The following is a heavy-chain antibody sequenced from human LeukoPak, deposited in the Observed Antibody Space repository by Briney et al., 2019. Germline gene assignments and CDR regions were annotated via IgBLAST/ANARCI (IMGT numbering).Heavy chain of an antibody. CDR1: GGSISSHY. CDR2: IYYSGST. J-gene: IGHJ3*02. Sequence: PSETLSLTCTVSGGSISSHYWSWIRQPPGKGLEWIGYIYYSGSTNYNPSLKSRVTISVDTSKNRFSLKLSSVTAEDTAVYYCARGGATELLDAFDIWGQGTMVTVSS. V-gene: IGHV4-59*11. D-gene: IGHD1-26*01. CDR3: ARGGATELLDAFDI.